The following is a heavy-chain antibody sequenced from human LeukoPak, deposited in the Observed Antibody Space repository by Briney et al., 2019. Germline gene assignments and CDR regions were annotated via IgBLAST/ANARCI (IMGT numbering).Heavy chain of an antibody. CDR3: YFGGASDNSAYFDF. V-gene: IGHV1-2*02. J-gene: IGHJ4*02. D-gene: IGHD3-22*01. Sequence: ASVKVSCKTSGYISIDYYLHWVRQAPGQGLEWMGWINPNSGGTNYAQKFQGRVTMTRDTSISTAYMDLSRLRSDDTAVYYCYFGGASDNSAYFDFWGQGTLVTVSS. CDR2: INPNSGGT. CDR1: GYISIDYY.